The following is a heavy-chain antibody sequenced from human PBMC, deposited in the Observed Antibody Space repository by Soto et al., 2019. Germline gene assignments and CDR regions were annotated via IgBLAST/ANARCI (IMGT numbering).Heavy chain of an antibody. Sequence: SETLSLTCNKSGCPINTGDYYCNWIRQPPGKGLEWIGYVFYIGATNYSPSLKSRAAISMDTSKNQFSLSLTSVTAADTAVYYCARAGFSYGHLLFWGQGIRVTVSS. CDR2: VFYIGAT. J-gene: IGHJ4*02. CDR1: GCPINTGDYY. CDR3: ARAGFSYGHLLF. D-gene: IGHD3-10*01. V-gene: IGHV4-30-4*02.